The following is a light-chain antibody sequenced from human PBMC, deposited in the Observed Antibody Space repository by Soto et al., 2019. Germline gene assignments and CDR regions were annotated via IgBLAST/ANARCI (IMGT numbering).Light chain of an antibody. Sequence: QSALTQPASVSGSPGQSITISCTGTSSDVGGYNYVSWYQQHPGKAPKLMIYDVSNRPSGVSNRFSGSKSGNTASLTISGLQAEDEADYYCSSYTSSSTLYVFGTCTNVTVL. J-gene: IGLJ1*01. V-gene: IGLV2-14*01. CDR1: SSDVGGYNY. CDR3: SSYTSSSTLYV. CDR2: DVS.